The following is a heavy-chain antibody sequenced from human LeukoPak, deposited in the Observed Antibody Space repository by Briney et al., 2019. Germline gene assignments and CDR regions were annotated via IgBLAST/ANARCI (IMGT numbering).Heavy chain of an antibody. CDR3: ARAAPRYGWLRYQPRQSATFDY. J-gene: IGHJ4*02. V-gene: IGHV4-39*07. CDR2: IYYSGST. CDR1: GGSISSSSYY. D-gene: IGHD5-12*01. Sequence: PSETLSLTCTVSGGSISSSSYYWGWIRQPPGKGLEWIGSIYYSGSTYYNPSLKSRVTISVDTSKNQFSLKLSSVTAADTAVYYCARAAPRYGWLRYQPRQSATFDYWGQGILVTVSS.